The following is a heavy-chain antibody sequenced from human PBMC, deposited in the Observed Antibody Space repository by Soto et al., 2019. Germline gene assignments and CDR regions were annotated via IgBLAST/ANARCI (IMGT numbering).Heavy chain of an antibody. V-gene: IGHV4-59*01. CDR2: IYYSGST. CDR1: GGSISSYY. D-gene: IGHD2-15*01. CDR3: ARAHIVVGPGSSFDY. Sequence: QVQLQESGPGLVKPSETLSLTCTVSGGSISSYYWSWIRQPPGKGLERIGYIYYSGSTNYNPSLKSRVTISVDTSKNQFSLKLSSVTAADTAVYYCARAHIVVGPGSSFDYWGQGTLVTVSS. J-gene: IGHJ4*02.